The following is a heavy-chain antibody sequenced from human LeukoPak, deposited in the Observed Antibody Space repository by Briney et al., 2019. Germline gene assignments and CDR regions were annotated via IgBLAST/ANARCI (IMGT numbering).Heavy chain of an antibody. J-gene: IGHJ3*02. CDR2: ITWNSGSV. V-gene: IGHV3-9*03. Sequence: PGGSLRLSCAASGFTFHDYAMHWVRQVPGKGLDWVCGITWNSGSVLYADSVRGRFTISRDNAKNSLYLQINSLRPEDMAFYYCAKGLGVASLIVDALDMWGQGTMVTV. D-gene: IGHD3/OR15-3a*01. CDR3: AKGLGVASLIVDALDM. CDR1: GFTFHDYA.